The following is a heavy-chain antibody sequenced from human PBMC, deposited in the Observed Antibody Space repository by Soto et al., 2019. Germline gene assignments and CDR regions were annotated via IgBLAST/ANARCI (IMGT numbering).Heavy chain of an antibody. CDR2: ISGSGGST. J-gene: IGHJ6*02. CDR3: AKGGKEYYYYYGMDV. CDR1: GFTFSGYA. Sequence: GGSLRLSCAASGFTFSGYAMSWVRQAPGKGLECVSAISGSGGSTYYADSVKGRFTISRDNSKNTLYLQMNSLRAEDTAVYYCAKGGKEYYYYYGMDVWGQGTTVTVSS. V-gene: IGHV3-23*01.